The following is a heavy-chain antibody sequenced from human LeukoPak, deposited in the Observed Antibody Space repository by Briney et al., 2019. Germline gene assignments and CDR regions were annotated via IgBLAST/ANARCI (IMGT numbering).Heavy chain of an antibody. Sequence: SETLSLTCTVSGGSISSSSYYWGWIRQPPGKGLEWIGSIYYSGSTYYNPSLKSRVTISVDTSKNQFSLKLSSVTAADTAVYYCASIDPSRNGYYFDYWGQGTLVTVSS. D-gene: IGHD2-8*01. CDR2: IYYSGST. J-gene: IGHJ4*02. CDR1: GGSISSSSYY. V-gene: IGHV4-39*07. CDR3: ASIDPSRNGYYFDY.